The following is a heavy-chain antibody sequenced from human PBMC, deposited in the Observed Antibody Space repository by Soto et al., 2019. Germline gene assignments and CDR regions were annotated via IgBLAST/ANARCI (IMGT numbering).Heavy chain of an antibody. D-gene: IGHD3-22*01. V-gene: IGHV3-23*01. CDR1: GFTFSNYA. J-gene: IGHJ4*02. CDR3: ATRNYYDSRGYYYMWYFDY. CDR2: ISDSDGST. Sequence: GGSLRLSCAASGFTFSNYAMSWVRQAPGKGLEWVSGISDSDGSTYYADSVRGRFTISRDNSKNTLYLQMNGLRAEDTALYYCATRNYYDSRGYYYMWYFDYWGQGALVTVSS.